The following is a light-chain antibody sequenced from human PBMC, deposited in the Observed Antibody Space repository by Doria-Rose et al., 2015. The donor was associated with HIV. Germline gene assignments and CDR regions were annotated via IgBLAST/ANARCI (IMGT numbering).Light chain of an antibody. CDR3: QQSFSTPWT. V-gene: IGKV1-39*01. CDR2: ATS. CDR1: QNIHLF. Sequence: TQSPSSLSASVGDRVTITCRASQNIHLFLNWYQQRPGRVPKVLIYATSTLQSGVPSRFSGSGSGTDFTLTISSAQPEDFATYYCQQSFSTPWTFGPGTKVEMK. J-gene: IGKJ1*01.